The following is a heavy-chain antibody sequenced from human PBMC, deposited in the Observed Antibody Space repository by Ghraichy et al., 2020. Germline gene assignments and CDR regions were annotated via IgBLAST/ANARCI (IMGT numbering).Heavy chain of an antibody. J-gene: IGHJ2*01. Sequence: LSLTCAASGFTFSSYSMNWVRQAPGKGLEWVSSISSSSSYIYYADSVKGRFTISRDNAKNSLYLQMNSLRAEDMAVYYCARDGAGDYDRYWYFDLWGRGTLVTVSS. CDR3: ARDGAGDYDRYWYFDL. CDR2: ISSSSSYI. V-gene: IGHV3-21*01. CDR1: GFTFSSYS. D-gene: IGHD4-17*01.